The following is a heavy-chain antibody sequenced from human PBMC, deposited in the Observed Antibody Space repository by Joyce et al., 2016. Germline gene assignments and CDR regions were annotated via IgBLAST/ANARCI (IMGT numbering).Heavy chain of an antibody. V-gene: IGHV3-30-3*01. J-gene: IGHJ4*02. Sequence: QVQLVESGGGVAQPGRSLRLSCAASGFTFNRYAMQWVRQTPGTGLEWVAVISPDGSNKFYSDSVKDRFIISRDNSNKMVFVQMNSLRVEDTGVYYCARSPSNSWHTFDSWGQGTLVSVSS. CDR3: ARSPSNSWHTFDS. CDR2: ISPDGSNK. CDR1: GFTFNRYA. D-gene: IGHD2-2*01.